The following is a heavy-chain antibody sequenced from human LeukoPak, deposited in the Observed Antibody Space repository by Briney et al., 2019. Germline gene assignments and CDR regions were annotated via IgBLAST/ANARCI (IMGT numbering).Heavy chain of an antibody. CDR3: TTGTWIQLWLADY. CDR1: GFTFSNAR. Sequence: VKPGGSLRLSCAASGFTFSNARMSGVRQAPGKGLEWVGHIKTKTDGGTTDYAAPVKGRFTISRDDSKNTLYLQMNSLKTEDTALYYCTTGTWIQLWLADYWGQGTLVTVSS. D-gene: IGHD5-18*01. J-gene: IGHJ4*02. V-gene: IGHV3-15*01. CDR2: IKTKTDGGTT.